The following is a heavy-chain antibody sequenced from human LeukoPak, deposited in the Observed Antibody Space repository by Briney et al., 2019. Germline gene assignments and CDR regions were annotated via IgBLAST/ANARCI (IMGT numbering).Heavy chain of an antibody. D-gene: IGHD2-2*01. CDR1: GFTFSSYS. CDR2: ISSSSSYI. J-gene: IGHJ6*02. V-gene: IGHV3-21*01. CDR3: ARGRVPAAALPYYGMDV. Sequence: PGGSLRLSCAASGFTFSSYSMNWVRQAPGKGLEWVSSISSSSSYIYYADSVKGRFTISRDNAMNSLYLQMNSLRAEDTAVYYCARGRVPAAALPYYGMDVWGQGTTVTVSS.